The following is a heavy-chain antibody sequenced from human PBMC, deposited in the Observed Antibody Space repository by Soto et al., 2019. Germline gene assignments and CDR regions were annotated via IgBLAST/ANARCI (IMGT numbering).Heavy chain of an antibody. Sequence: QVQLVESGGRVVQPGRSLRLSCAASGFTFSSYGMHWVRQAPGKGLEWVAVIWYDGSNKYYADSVKGRFTICRDNSKNTLYLQMNSLRVEDTAVYYCARELPDYYILTDYPCFDYWGQGTLVTVSS. CDR1: GFTFSSYG. CDR2: IWYDGSNK. CDR3: ARELPDYYILTDYPCFDY. D-gene: IGHD3-9*01. V-gene: IGHV3-33*01. J-gene: IGHJ4*02.